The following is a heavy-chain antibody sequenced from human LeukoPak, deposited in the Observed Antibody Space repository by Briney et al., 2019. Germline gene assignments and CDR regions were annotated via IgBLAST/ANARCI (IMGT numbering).Heavy chain of an antibody. J-gene: IGHJ6*02. D-gene: IGHD4/OR15-4a*01. V-gene: IGHV1-69*06. Sequence: GASVKVSCKASGGTFSSYAISWVRQAPGQGLEWMGGIIPIFGTANYAQKFQGRVTITADTSTSTVYMELSSLRSEETAVYYCARDQGLTAPPPYGLDVWGQGTTVIVSS. CDR3: ARDQGLTAPPPYGLDV. CDR1: GGTFSSYA. CDR2: IIPIFGTA.